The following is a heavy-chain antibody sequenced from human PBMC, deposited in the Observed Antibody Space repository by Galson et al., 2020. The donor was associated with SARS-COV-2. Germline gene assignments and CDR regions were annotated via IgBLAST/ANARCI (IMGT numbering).Heavy chain of an antibody. Sequence: GGSLRLSCAASGFTFSSYSMNWVRQAPGKGLEWVSYISSSSTIYYADSVKGRFTISRDNAKNSLYLQMNSLRAEDTAVYYCARHCSSTSCYYYYYYGMDVWGQGTTVTVSS. CDR1: GFTFSSYS. CDR3: ARHCSSTSCYYYYYYGMDV. D-gene: IGHD2-2*01. J-gene: IGHJ6*02. V-gene: IGHV3-48*04. CDR2: ISSSSTI.